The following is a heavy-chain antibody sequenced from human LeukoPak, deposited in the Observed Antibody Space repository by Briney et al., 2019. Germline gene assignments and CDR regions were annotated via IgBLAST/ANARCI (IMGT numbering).Heavy chain of an antibody. CDR3: ARQSGTAKIPDY. CDR1: GGSITSSSYY. V-gene: IGHV4-39*01. J-gene: IGHJ4*02. D-gene: IGHD1-1*01. CDR2: IYYSGST. Sequence: SETLSLTCTVSGGSITSSSYYWGWIRQPPGKGLEWIGSIYYSGSTCYNPSLKSRVTISVDTSKNQFSLKLSSVTAADTAVYYCARQSGTAKIPDYWGQGTLVTVSS.